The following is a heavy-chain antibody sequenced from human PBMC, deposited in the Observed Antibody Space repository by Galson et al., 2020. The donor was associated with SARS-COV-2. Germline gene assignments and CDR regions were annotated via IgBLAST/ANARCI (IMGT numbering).Heavy chain of an antibody. CDR1: EFSFSSNW. CDR2: MNRDGSER. V-gene: IGHV3-7*01. D-gene: IGHD1-26*01. CDR3: ARDGI. Sequence: GGSLRLSCAASEFSFSSNWMTWVRQAPGKGLEWVASMNRDGSERYYVDSVKGRFTIFRDTAENSLYLQMNSLRVEDTATYYCARDGIWGQGTLVIVSS. J-gene: IGHJ4*02.